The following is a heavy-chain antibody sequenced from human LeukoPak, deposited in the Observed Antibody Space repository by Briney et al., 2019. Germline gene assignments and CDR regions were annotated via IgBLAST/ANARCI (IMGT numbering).Heavy chain of an antibody. J-gene: IGHJ4*02. V-gene: IGHV4-34*01. D-gene: IGHD2-2*01. Sequence: SETLSLTCAVYGGSFSGYYWSWIRQPPGKGLEWIGEINHSGSTNYNTSLKSRVTISVETSKNQFSLKLSSVTAADTAVYYCAIICVGSTRCYWIYWGQGTLVTVSS. CDR1: GGSFSGYY. CDR2: INHSGST. CDR3: AIICVGSTRCYWIY.